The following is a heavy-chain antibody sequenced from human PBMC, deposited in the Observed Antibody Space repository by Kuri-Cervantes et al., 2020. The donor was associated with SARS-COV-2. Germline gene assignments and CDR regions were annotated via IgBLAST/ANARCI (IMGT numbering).Heavy chain of an antibody. V-gene: IGHV4-38-2*02. D-gene: IGHD5-18*01. Sequence: GSLRLSCTVSNYSISSGYYWGWIRQPPGKGLEWIASVYHSGSTSYSPSLKSRVTISVDRSKNQFSLKLSSVTAADTAVYYCARVGHSSGRHDYWGQGTLVTVSS. CDR1: NYSISSGYY. CDR3: ARVGHSSGRHDY. CDR2: VYHSGST. J-gene: IGHJ4*02.